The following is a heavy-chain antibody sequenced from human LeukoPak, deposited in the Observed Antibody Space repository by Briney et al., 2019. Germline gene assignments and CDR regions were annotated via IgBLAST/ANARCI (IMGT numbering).Heavy chain of an antibody. V-gene: IGHV3-30*18. D-gene: IGHD6-19*01. Sequence: GGSLRLSCAASGFVFSTYGIHWVRQAPGKGLEWVAVLSFDGSSEYYADSVKGRFTVSRDNSKNTLYLQMNSLRDEDTAVYYCAKGSGSSGWNDLLGVVDYWGQGTLVTVSS. J-gene: IGHJ4*02. CDR3: AKGSGSSGWNDLLGVVDY. CDR2: LSFDGSSE. CDR1: GFVFSTYG.